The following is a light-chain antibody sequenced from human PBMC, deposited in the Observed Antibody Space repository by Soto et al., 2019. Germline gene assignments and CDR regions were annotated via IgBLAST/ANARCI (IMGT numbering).Light chain of an antibody. J-gene: IGLJ1*01. CDR2: LNSDGSH. Sequence: QPVLTQSPSASASLGASVKLTCTLSSGHSSYAIARHQQQPEKGPRYLMKLNSDGSHSKGDGIPDRFSGSSSGAERYLTISSLQSEDEADYYCQTWGTGIHVFGTGTKVTVL. CDR3: QTWGTGIHV. CDR1: SGHSSYA. V-gene: IGLV4-69*01.